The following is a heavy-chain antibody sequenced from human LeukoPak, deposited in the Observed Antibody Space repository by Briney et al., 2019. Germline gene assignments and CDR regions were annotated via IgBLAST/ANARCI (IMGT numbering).Heavy chain of an antibody. V-gene: IGHV3-7*01. CDR3: ARDLYRIVVVPHYFDC. J-gene: IGHJ4*02. CDR1: GFTFSNYW. D-gene: IGHD3-22*01. CDR2: IKQDGSEK. Sequence: GGSLRLSCAASGFTFSNYWMSWVRQAPGKGLEWVASIKQDGSEKYYVDSVKGRFTISKDNSKNSLYLQMNSLRAEDTAVYYCARDLYRIVVVPHYFDCWGQGTLVTVSS.